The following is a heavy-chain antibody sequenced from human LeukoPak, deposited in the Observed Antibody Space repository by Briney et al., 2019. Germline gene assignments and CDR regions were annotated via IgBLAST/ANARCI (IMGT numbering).Heavy chain of an antibody. D-gene: IGHD1-26*01. J-gene: IGHJ4*02. CDR1: GGTFISYA. CDR3: ASAGSWREWELHFDY. V-gene: IGHV1-69*05. CDR2: IIPIFGTA. Sequence: ASVKVSCKASGGTFISYAISWVRQAPGQGLEWMGGIIPIFGTANYAQKFQGRVTITTDESTSTAYMELSSLRSEDTAVYYCASAGSWREWELHFDYWGQGTLVTVSS.